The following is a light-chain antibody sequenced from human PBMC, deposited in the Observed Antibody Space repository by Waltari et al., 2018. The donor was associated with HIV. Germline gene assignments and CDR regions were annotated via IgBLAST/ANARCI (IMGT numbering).Light chain of an antibody. CDR1: RSDVGSSNY. V-gene: IGLV2-8*01. CDR2: GIT. Sequence: QSALTQPPSASGFPGQSVTISCTGTRSDVGSSNYVAWYQPYPGKAPKLLIFGITKRPAGVPDRLSGSKSGNTASLTVSGLQAEDEADYYCSSSAGGDTLVFGGGTKLTVL. CDR3: SSSAGGDTLV. J-gene: IGLJ3*02.